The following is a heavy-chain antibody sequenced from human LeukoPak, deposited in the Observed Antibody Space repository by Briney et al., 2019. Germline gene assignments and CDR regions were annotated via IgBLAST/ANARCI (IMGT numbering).Heavy chain of an antibody. D-gene: IGHD1-7*01. CDR1: RFIFSSYS. J-gene: IGHJ4*02. Sequence: GGSLRLSCAASRFIFSSYSMNWVRQAPGKGLEWVSFISSSRSYIYYGDAVKGRFTVSRDNAKNSLYLQMNTLRAEDTAVYYCARSSRELGGYAPWELMPPFDYWGQGTLVTVSS. CDR3: ARSSRELGGYAPWELMPPFDY. CDR2: ISSSRSYI. V-gene: IGHV3-21*01.